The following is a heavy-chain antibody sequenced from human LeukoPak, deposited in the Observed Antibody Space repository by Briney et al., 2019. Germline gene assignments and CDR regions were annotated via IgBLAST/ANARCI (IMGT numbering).Heavy chain of an antibody. CDR1: GYTFTSYA. V-gene: IGHV1-69*13. CDR2: IIPIFGTA. D-gene: IGHD3-22*01. Sequence: SVKVSCKASGYTFTSYAISWVRQAPGQGLEWMGGIIPIFGTANYAQEFQGRVTITADESTSTAYMELSSLRSEDTAVYYCARDGLGYYDSSGYYLTNWFDPWGQGTLVTVSS. CDR3: ARDGLGYYDSSGYYLTNWFDP. J-gene: IGHJ5*02.